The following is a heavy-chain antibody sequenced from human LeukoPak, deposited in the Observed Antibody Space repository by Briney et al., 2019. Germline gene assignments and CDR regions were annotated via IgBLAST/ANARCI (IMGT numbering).Heavy chain of an antibody. CDR3: AKSGGYGLIDY. CDR1: AVSLSSSSYY. Sequence: SETLSLTCNVSAVSLSSSSYYWGWLRQPPGTGLEWLGSIYSSGSTYYNSSLKSRVTISIDTSKNQVSLKMSSVTAADTAVYYCAKSGGYGLIDYGGQGTLVTVSS. V-gene: IGHV4-39*01. CDR2: IYSSGST. D-gene: IGHD6-25*01. J-gene: IGHJ4*01.